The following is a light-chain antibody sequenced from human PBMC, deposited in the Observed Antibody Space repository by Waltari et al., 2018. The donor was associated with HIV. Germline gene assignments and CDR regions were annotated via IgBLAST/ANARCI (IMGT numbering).Light chain of an antibody. CDR2: GEN. CDR3: NSRDSSGNHLV. V-gene: IGLV3-19*01. CDR1: TLTNYN. J-gene: IGLJ1*01. Sequence: SSALTQDPAVSVALGPAVRITSHAVTLTNYNANWYQQEPGQAPLLIIYGENSRPSGLPDRFSGSRSGSTASLTITGAQAEDEADYYCNSRDSSGNHLVFGTGTKVTVL.